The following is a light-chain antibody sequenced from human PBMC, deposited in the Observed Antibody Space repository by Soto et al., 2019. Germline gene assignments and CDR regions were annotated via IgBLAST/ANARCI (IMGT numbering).Light chain of an antibody. CDR2: EVT. V-gene: IGLV2-14*01. Sequence: QSALTQPASVSGSPGQSITISCTGSSSDVGRYNFVSWYQHHPGKAPRLLIYEVTYRPSGVSHRFSGSKSGNTASLTIFGLQTEDEADYYCSSYTSATTQVFGTGTQLTVL. CDR3: SSYTSATTQV. J-gene: IGLJ1*01. CDR1: SSDVGRYNF.